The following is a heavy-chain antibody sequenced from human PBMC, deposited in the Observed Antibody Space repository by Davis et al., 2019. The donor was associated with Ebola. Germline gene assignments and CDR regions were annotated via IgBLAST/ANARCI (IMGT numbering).Heavy chain of an antibody. CDR1: GFTFSSYA. V-gene: IGHV3-30*04. J-gene: IGHJ4*02. CDR3: ARGIVLVPAALSMLQQLGYYFDY. CDR2: ISYDGSNK. Sequence: GESLKISCAASGFTFSSYAMHWVRQAPGKGLEWVAVISYDGSNKYYADSVKGRFTISRDNSENTLYLQMNSLRAEDTAVYYCARGIVLVPAALSMLQQLGYYFDYWGQGTLVTVSS. D-gene: IGHD2-2*01.